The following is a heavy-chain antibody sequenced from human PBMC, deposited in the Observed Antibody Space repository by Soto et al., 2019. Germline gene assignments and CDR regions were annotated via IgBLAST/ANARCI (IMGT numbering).Heavy chain of an antibody. CDR2: ISGYNGNT. V-gene: IGHV1-18*01. CDR3: AREGKALYNYYGMDV. J-gene: IGHJ6*02. CDR1: GYTFTNYG. Sequence: QVQVVQSGDEVKKPGASVKVSCKASGYTFTNYGFSWMRQAPGQGLEWMGWISGYNGNTKYAEKLQGRVTMTTDTSTSTAHMELSSLRSDDTDVYYCAREGKALYNYYGMDVWGQGTAVTVS. D-gene: IGHD2-2*02.